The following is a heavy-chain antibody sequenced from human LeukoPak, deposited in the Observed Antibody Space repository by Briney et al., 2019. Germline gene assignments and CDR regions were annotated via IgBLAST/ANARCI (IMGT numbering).Heavy chain of an antibody. V-gene: IGHV4-39*01. J-gene: IGHJ4*02. CDR3: ARYMSSTAQDY. Sequence: SETLSLTRTVSGGSISTSNYYWGWIRQAPGKGLEWIGSIYNGGGTHYNPSLKSRVTISIDTSKNQFSLNLSSVTAADTAVYYCARYMSSTAQDYWGQGTLVTVSS. CDR1: GGSISTSNYY. D-gene: IGHD5-18*01. CDR2: IYNGGGT.